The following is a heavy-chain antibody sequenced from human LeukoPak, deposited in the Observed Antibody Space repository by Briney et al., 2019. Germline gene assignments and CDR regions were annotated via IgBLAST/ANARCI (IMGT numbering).Heavy chain of an antibody. CDR3: AKEGCTRCTPFVDY. CDR1: GFTFSSWA. V-gene: IGHV3-23*01. D-gene: IGHD2-2*01. Sequence: GGSLRLSCAAPGFTFSSWAMSWVRQAPGKGLEWVSAVSPSGDTTYYADSVKGRFTISRDNSKNTLYLQMNSLRAEDTAVYYCAKEGCTRCTPFVDYWGQGILVTVSS. CDR2: VSPSGDTT. J-gene: IGHJ4*02.